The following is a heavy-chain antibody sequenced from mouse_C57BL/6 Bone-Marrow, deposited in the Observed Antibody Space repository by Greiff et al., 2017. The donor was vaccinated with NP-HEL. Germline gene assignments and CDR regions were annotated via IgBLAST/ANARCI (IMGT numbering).Heavy chain of an antibody. CDR3: TRYYGSSYPWFAY. CDR1: GFNIKDDY. V-gene: IGHV14-4*01. CDR2: IDPENGDT. Sequence: VQLQQSGAELVRPGASVKLSCTASGFNIKDDYMHWVKQRPEQGLEWIGWIDPENGDTEYASKFQGKATITADTSSNTAYLQLSSLTSEDTAVYYCTRYYGSSYPWFAYWGQGTLATVSA. D-gene: IGHD1-1*01. J-gene: IGHJ3*01.